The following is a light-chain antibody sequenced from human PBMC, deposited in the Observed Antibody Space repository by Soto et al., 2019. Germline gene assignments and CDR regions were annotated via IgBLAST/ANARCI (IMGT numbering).Light chain of an antibody. CDR3: QQRWGT. J-gene: IGKJ1*01. CDR2: GAS. Sequence: EIILTQSPDTLSLSPGERATLSCRASQTVSSNYLAWCQQRPGQAPRLLIYGASTRAAGIPDRFSGSGSGTDFTLTIRSLEPEDFAVYYCQQRWGTFGQGTKVDIK. V-gene: IGKV3D-20*02. CDR1: QTVSSNY.